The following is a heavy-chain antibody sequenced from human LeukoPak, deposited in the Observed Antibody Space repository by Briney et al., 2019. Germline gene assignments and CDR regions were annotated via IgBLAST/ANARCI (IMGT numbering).Heavy chain of an antibody. CDR3: ARVTRGMTYYYGSGSYSDYYYYYMDV. CDR1: GYSISSGYY. D-gene: IGHD3-10*01. J-gene: IGHJ6*03. V-gene: IGHV4-38-2*01. Sequence: SETLSLTCAVSGYSISSGYYWGWIRQPPGKGLEGIGSIYHSGSTYYNPALKRRVTISVDTAKKQFSLKLSSVTAADTAVYYCARVTRGMTYYYGSGSYSDYYYYYMDVWGKGTTVTVSS. CDR2: IYHSGST.